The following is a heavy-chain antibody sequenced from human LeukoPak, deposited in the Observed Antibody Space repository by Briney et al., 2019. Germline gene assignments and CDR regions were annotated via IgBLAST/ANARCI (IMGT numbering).Heavy chain of an antibody. CDR3: AKGNYYYMDV. Sequence: GGSLTLSCAASGFTFDEYTMHWVRQAPGKCLEWVSLISWDGGSTYYADSVKGRFTISRDNSKNSLHLQMNSLRTEDTALYYCAKGNYYYMDVWGKGTTVTVSS. CDR2: ISWDGGST. J-gene: IGHJ6*03. V-gene: IGHV3-43*01. CDR1: GFTFDEYT.